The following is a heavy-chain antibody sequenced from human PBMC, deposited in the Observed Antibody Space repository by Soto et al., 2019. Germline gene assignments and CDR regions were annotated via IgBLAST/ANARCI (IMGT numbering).Heavy chain of an antibody. J-gene: IGHJ6*02. Sequence: SETLSLTCTVSGGSISSYYWSWIRQPPGKGLEWIGYIYYSGSTNYNPSLKSRVTISVDTSKNQFSLKLSSVTAADTAVYYCARDRQIPNYYGSGSSDYYYYGMDVWGQGTTVTVSS. CDR3: ARDRQIPNYYGSGSSDYYYYGMDV. D-gene: IGHD3-10*01. V-gene: IGHV4-59*01. CDR2: IYYSGST. CDR1: GGSISSYY.